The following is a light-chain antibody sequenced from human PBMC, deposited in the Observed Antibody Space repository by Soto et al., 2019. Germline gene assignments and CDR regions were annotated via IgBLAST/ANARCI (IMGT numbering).Light chain of an antibody. V-gene: IGLV1-40*01. CDR2: GNN. Sequence: QSVLTQSPSVSGAPGQGVTISCTGSSSNIGAGYDVHWYQHLPGTAPKLLIYGNNNRPSGVPDRFSGSRSGTSASLAITGLQAEDEADYYCQSYDYSLSGFWVFGGGTKVTVL. J-gene: IGLJ3*02. CDR1: SSNIGAGYD. CDR3: QSYDYSLSGFWV.